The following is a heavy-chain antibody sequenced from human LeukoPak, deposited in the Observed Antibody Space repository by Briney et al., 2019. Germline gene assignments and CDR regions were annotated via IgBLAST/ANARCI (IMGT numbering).Heavy chain of an antibody. CDR3: AKDYYDSSGFPNWFGP. Sequence: GGSLRLSCAASGFTFSSYGMHWVRQAPGKGLEWVAVIWYDGSNKYYADSVKGRFTISRDNSKNTLYLQMNSLRAEDTVVYYCAKDYYDSSGFPNWFGPWGQGTLVTVSS. CDR2: IWYDGSNK. CDR1: GFTFSSYG. V-gene: IGHV3-33*06. J-gene: IGHJ5*02. D-gene: IGHD3-22*01.